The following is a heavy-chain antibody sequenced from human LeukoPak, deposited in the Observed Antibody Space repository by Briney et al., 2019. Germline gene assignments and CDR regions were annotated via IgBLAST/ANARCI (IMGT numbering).Heavy chain of an antibody. CDR2: FYHSGST. CDR1: GGSITSSSYY. Sequence: SETLSLTCTVSGGSITSSSYYWGWIRQPPGKGLEWIGSFYHSGSTYYNPSLKSRVTISVDTSKNQFSLKLSSVTAADTAVFYCARQNTWGFFDYWGQGTLVTVSS. D-gene: IGHD7-27*01. J-gene: IGHJ4*02. CDR3: ARQNTWGFFDY. V-gene: IGHV4-39*01.